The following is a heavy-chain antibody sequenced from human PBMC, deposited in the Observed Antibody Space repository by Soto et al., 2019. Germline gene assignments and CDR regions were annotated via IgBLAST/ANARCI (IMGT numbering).Heavy chain of an antibody. J-gene: IGHJ4*02. D-gene: IGHD4-17*01. CDR1: GDSISRKY. Sequence: QVQLQESGPGLVKPSETLSLTCSVSGDSISRKYWSWLRQPAGGGLEWIGRIYTTGATNYNSYLKSRVSMSVETSKNQFSLRLKSVTAADTAVYFCAMTVIAPSPYLDHWGQGLLVTVSS. V-gene: IGHV4-4*07. CDR3: AMTVIAPSPYLDH. CDR2: IYTTGAT.